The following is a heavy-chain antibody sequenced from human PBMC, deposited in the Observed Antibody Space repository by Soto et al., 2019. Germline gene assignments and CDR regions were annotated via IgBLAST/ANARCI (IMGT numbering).Heavy chain of an antibody. V-gene: IGHV4-39*02. CDR1: GGSINYNSYH. D-gene: IGHD2-2*01. J-gene: IGHJ4*02. CDR3: ARLVVVAPVANV. Sequence: QLQLQESGPGLVKPSETLSLTCSVSGGSINYNSYHWGWIRQPPGQGLEWIGSIFYTGTTFYNPSLERRVTMSVDTSTNSFSLHLTSVTAADTAVYFCARLVVVAPVANVWGQGTLVTVSS. CDR2: IFYTGTT.